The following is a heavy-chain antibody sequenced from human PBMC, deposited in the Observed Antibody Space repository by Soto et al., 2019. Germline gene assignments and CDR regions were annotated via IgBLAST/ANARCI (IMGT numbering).Heavy chain of an antibody. Sequence: EVQLVESGGGLVQPGRSLRLSCAASGFKFSNYWMSWVRQAPGKGLEWVGNIKHDTSEAHYADSVKDRFTITRDNIKNFLFLLMNGLRADDTASYYCARDGLLFSGPYRPSRFDYWGLGTLVTVSS. J-gene: IGHJ4*02. V-gene: IGHV3-7*03. D-gene: IGHD3-16*02. CDR1: GFKFSNYW. CDR2: IKHDTSEA. CDR3: ARDGLLFSGPYRPSRFDY.